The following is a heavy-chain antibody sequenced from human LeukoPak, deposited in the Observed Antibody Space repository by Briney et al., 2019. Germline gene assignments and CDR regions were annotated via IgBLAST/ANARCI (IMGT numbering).Heavy chain of an antibody. CDR2: IYSGGST. CDR1: GFTVSSNY. J-gene: IGHJ4*02. D-gene: IGHD5-18*01. CDR3: ARAPNTASDY. V-gene: IGHV3-53*01. Sequence: PGGSLRLSCAASGFTVSSNYMSWVRQAPGKELEWVSVIYSGGSTYYADSVKGRFTISRDNSKNTLYLQMNGLRAEDTAVYYCARAPNTASDYWGQGTLVTVSS.